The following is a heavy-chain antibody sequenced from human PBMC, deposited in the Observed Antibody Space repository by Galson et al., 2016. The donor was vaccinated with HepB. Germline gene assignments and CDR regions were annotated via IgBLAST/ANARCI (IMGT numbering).Heavy chain of an antibody. CDR3: ARDPQYQLTNYYYFGMDV. Sequence: SLRLSCAASGFTFSSYGMHWVRQAPGKGLEWVAFIWYDGSDKNYADSVKGRFTISRDNSKNTLYLQMNSLRAEDTAVYYCARDPQYQLTNYYYFGMDVWGQGTTVTV. V-gene: IGHV3-33*01. CDR1: GFTFSSYG. J-gene: IGHJ6*02. CDR2: IWYDGSDK. D-gene: IGHD2-2*01.